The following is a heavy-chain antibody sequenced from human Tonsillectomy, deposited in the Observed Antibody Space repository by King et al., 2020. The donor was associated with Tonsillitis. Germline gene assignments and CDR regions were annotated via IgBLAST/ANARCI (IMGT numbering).Heavy chain of an antibody. J-gene: IGHJ5*02. CDR3: ARIRGLYNWFDP. CDR2: IYPGDSDT. Sequence: VQLVESGAEVKKPGESLKISCKGSGYSFTTYGIGWVRQMPGKGLEWMGVIYPGDSDTRYSPSFQGQVAISADTSISTAYLQWSSLKASDTAIYYCARIRGLYNWFDPWGQGTLVTVSS. V-gene: IGHV5-51*01. CDR1: GYSFTTYG. D-gene: IGHD2/OR15-2a*01.